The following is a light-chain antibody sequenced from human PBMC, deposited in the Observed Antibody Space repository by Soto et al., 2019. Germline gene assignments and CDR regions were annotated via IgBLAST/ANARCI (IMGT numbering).Light chain of an antibody. CDR3: SSYAGSNILSVV. CDR1: SSDVGGYNY. V-gene: IGLV2-8*01. J-gene: IGLJ2*01. Sequence: QSVLTQPPSASGSPGQSVTISCTGTSSDVGGYNYVSWYQQHPGKAPKLMIYEVSKRPSGVPDRFSGSTSGNTASLTVSGLQAEDEADYYCSSYAGSNILSVVFGGGTKLTVL. CDR2: EVS.